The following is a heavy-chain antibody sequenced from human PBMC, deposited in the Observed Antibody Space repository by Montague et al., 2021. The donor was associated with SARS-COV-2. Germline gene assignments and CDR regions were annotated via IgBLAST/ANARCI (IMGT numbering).Heavy chain of an antibody. J-gene: IGHJ4*02. Sequence: SETLSLTCTVSGVSITNYYWSWIRQPPGKGLEWVGDIFYNKGTNYNPSLKSRVAISVDTSKKQFSLRLTSVTAADTAFYYCVRHLHYDGLKGPTDFWGQGTLVTVSS. CDR3: VRHLHYDGLKGPTDF. D-gene: IGHD3-16*01. CDR1: GVSITNYY. CDR2: IFYNKGT. V-gene: IGHV4-59*08.